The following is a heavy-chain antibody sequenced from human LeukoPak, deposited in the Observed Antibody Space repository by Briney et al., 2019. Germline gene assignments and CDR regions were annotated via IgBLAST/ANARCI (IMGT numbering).Heavy chain of an antibody. V-gene: IGHV1-2*02. CDR3: ATDDYGGYSGSMDV. J-gene: IGHJ6*02. CDR2: INPNSGGT. Sequence: ASVKVSCKASGYTFTGYYMHWVRQAPGQGLEWMGWINPNSGGTNYAQEFQGRVTMTRDTSISTAYMELSRLRSDDTAVYYRATDDYGGYSGSMDVWGQGTTVTVSS. D-gene: IGHD4-23*01. CDR1: GYTFTGYY.